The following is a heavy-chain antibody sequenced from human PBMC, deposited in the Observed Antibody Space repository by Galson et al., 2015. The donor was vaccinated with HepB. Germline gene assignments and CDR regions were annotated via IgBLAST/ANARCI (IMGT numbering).Heavy chain of an antibody. CDR3: ARFIRFLEWSGRRDFYYGMDV. CDR1: GGPISTSSW. J-gene: IGHJ6*02. CDR2: IFHSGAT. V-gene: IGHV4-4*02. Sequence: ETLSPTCAVSGGPISTSSWWTWVRPSPGEGLEWVGEIFHSGATNYNPSPKSRGPISVDKSKNQFSLKLRSVTAADTAVYYCARFIRFLEWSGRRDFYYGMDVWGQGTTVTVSS. D-gene: IGHD3-3*01.